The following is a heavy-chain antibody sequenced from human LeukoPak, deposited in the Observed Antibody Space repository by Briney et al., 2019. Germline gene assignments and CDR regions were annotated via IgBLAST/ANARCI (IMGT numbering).Heavy chain of an antibody. J-gene: IGHJ4*02. CDR2: IHYTGST. CDR1: GDSFRISSYH. D-gene: IGHD6-13*01. V-gene: IGHV4-39*01. CDR3: ARRYSSNWYIRYFYS. Sequence: SETLSLTCTVPGDSFRISSYHWVWIRQPPGRGLEWLGSIHYTGSTYYNPSLKSRVTISVDTSKKQFSLNLRSVTAADTAVYYCARRYSSNWYIRYFYSWGQGTLVPVSS.